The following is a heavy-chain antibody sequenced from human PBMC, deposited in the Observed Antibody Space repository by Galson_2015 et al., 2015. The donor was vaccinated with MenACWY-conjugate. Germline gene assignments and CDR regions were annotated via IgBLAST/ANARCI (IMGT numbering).Heavy chain of an antibody. CDR2: TSYDGSKK. CDR1: GFTISSYA. D-gene: IGHD5-18*01. Sequence: SLRLSCAASGFTISSYAMHWVRQAPGKGLEWVAVTSYDGSKKYYADSVKGRFTISRDNSKNTLYLQMNSLRDEDTAVYFCAREQQGYNSSLYRSFDYWGQGTLVTVSS. J-gene: IGHJ4*02. CDR3: AREQQGYNSSLYRSFDY. V-gene: IGHV3-30*04.